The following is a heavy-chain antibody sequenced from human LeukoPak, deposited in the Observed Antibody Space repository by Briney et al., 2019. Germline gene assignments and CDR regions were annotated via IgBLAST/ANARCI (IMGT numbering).Heavy chain of an antibody. V-gene: IGHV1-18*01. CDR2: IRAYNGNT. Sequence: ASVKVSCKASGYTFTSYGISWVRQAPGQGLEWMGWIRAYNGNTNYAQKLQGRVTMTTDTSTSTAYMELSSLRSEDTAVYYCATALGYSYGYDYWGQGTLVTVSS. CDR3: ATALGYSYGYDY. CDR1: GYTFTSYG. D-gene: IGHD5-18*01. J-gene: IGHJ4*02.